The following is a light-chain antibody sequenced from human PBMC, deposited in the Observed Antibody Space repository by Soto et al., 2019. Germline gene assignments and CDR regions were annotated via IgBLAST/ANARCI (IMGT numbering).Light chain of an antibody. V-gene: IGLV2-14*03. CDR1: SSDVGAYDF. Sequence: QSALTQPASVSGSPGQSIAISCTGTSSDVGAYDFVSWYQQRPDKAPKLLIYDVSNRPAGVSDRFSGSKSVNTATLTISGLQAEDEADYYCSSHTTSNTRVFGTGTKLTVL. J-gene: IGLJ1*01. CDR2: DVS. CDR3: SSHTTSNTRV.